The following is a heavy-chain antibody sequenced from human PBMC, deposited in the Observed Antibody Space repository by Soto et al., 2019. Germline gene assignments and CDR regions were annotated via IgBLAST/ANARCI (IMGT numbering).Heavy chain of an antibody. Sequence: QVQLQESGPGLVKPSQTLSLTCTVSGGSISSGGYYWSWIRQHPGKGLEWIAYIYYSGSTYYNPSLKSRVTISVDTDKNQFSLKLSSVTAADTAVYCCARRRVVTAAFDYWGQGTLVTVSS. CDR3: ARRRVVTAAFDY. CDR2: IYYSGST. D-gene: IGHD2-21*02. CDR1: GGSISSGGYY. J-gene: IGHJ4*02. V-gene: IGHV4-31*03.